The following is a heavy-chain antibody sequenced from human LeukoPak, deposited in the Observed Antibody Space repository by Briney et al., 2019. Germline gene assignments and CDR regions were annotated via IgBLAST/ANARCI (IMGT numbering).Heavy chain of an antibody. J-gene: IGHJ4*02. CDR1: GCIFTSYW. D-gene: IGHD3-10*01. CDR3: ARQSDGSGNSFDY. Sequence: GESLQISCKGSGCIFTSYWIGWVRPLPGKGLEWMGIIYPGDSDTRYSPSFQGHVTISADKSISTAYLQWSSLQASDTAMYYCARQSDGSGNSFDYWGQGTLVTVSS. V-gene: IGHV5-51*01. CDR2: IYPGDSDT.